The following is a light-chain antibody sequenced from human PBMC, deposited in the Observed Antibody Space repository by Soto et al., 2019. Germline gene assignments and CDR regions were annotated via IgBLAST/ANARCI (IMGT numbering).Light chain of an antibody. V-gene: IGKV1-33*01. J-gene: IGKJ4*01. CDR2: DAS. CDR3: QQYDNLPLT. CDR1: QDISNY. Sequence: DIQMTQSPSSLSASVGDRVTITCQASQDISNYLNWYQQKPGKAPKLLIYDASNLQPGVPSRFSGSGSGTDFTFTISSLQPEDIGTYHCQQYDNLPLTFGGGTKVDIK.